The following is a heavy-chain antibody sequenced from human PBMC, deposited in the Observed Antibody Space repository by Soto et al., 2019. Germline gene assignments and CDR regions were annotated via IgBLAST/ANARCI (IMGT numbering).Heavy chain of an antibody. CDR3: ARDPGARDSSCYSWVYGMDF. CDR1: GGSISSGDYY. J-gene: IGHJ6*02. D-gene: IGHD3-22*01. CDR2: IYYSGST. Sequence: SETLSLTCTVSGGSISSGDYYWSWIRQPPGKGLEWIGYIYYSGSTYYSPSLKRRVTISVDTSKNQFSLKLSSVTAADTSVYYCARDPGARDSSCYSWVYGMDFWGQVTTVIFSS. V-gene: IGHV4-30-4*01.